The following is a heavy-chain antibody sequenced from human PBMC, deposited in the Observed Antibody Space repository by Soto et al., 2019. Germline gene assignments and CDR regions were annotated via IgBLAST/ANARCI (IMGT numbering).Heavy chain of an antibody. CDR3: AHRLGPYGDYAGSWFDP. CDR1: GFSLSTSGVG. CDR2: IYWNDDK. D-gene: IGHD4-17*01. Sequence: GPTLVNSTQTLTLTCSFSGFSLSTSGVGVGWIRQPPGKALEWLALIYWNDDKRYSPSLKSRLTITKDTSKNQVVLTMTNMDPVDTATYYCAHRLGPYGDYAGSWFDPWGQGTLVTISS. V-gene: IGHV2-5*01. J-gene: IGHJ5*02.